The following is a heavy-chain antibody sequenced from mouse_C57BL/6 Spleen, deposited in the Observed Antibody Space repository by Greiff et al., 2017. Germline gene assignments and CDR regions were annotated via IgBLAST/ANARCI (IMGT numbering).Heavy chain of an antibody. Sequence: EVKLVESGGGLVKPGGSLKLSCAASGFTFSSYTMSWVRQTPEKRLEWVATVSGGGGNTYYPDSVKGRFTISRDNAKNTLYLQMSSLRSEDTALYYCARYFYYYGSSSDYFDYWGQGTTLTVSS. D-gene: IGHD1-1*01. CDR2: VSGGGGNT. J-gene: IGHJ2*01. CDR3: ARYFYYYGSSSDYFDY. V-gene: IGHV5-9*01. CDR1: GFTFSSYT.